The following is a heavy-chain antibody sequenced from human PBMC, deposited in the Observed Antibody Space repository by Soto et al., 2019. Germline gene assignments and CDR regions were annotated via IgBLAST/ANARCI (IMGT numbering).Heavy chain of an antibody. J-gene: IGHJ4*02. CDR3: ARCHNHSCAWDH. CDR1: GASVSSAW. V-gene: IGHV5-10-1*01. Sequence: LMIPSHGAGASVSSAWIIRVREKPGKGLEWMGRIDPSDSYINYGPSFQGQVTTSADKSTSTAYLQWNSLQDSDTAMYYCARCHNHSCAWDHWGQGTLVTGSS. CDR2: IDPSDSYI. D-gene: IGHD1-26*01.